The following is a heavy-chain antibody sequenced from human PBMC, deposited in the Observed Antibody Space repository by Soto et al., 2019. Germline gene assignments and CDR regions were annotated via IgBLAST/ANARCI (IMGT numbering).Heavy chain of an antibody. CDR1: GGSISSYY. D-gene: IGHD6-13*01. CDR2: IYYSGST. Sequence: SETLSHTCTVSGGSISSYYWSWIRQPPGKGLEWIGYIYYSGSTNYNPSLKSRVTISVDTSKNQFSLKLSSVTAADTAVYYCARKTAAGIDYWGQGTLVTVS. CDR3: ARKTAAGIDY. J-gene: IGHJ4*02. V-gene: IGHV4-59*01.